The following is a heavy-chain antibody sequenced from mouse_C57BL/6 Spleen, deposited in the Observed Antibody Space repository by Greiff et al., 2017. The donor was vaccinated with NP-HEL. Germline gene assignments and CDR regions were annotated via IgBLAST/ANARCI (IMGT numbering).Heavy chain of an antibody. J-gene: IGHJ1*03. V-gene: IGHV1-69*01. Sequence: QVQLQQPGAELVMPGASVKLSCKASGYTFTSYWMHWVKQRPGQGLEWIGEIDPSDSYTNYNQKFKGKSTLTVDKSSSTAYMQLSSLTSEDSAVYYCARRGYYGSSPLLYWYFDVWGTGTTVTVSS. CDR1: GYTFTSYW. CDR2: IDPSDSYT. D-gene: IGHD1-1*01. CDR3: ARRGYYGSSPLLYWYFDV.